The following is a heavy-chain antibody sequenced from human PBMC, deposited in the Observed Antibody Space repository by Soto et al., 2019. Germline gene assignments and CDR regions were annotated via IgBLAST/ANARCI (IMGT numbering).Heavy chain of an antibody. CDR2: IYYSGST. CDR1: GGSISSYY. J-gene: IGHJ5*02. Sequence: SETLSVTCTVSGGSISSYYWSWIRQPPGKGLEWIGYIYYSGSTNYNPSLKSRVTISVDTSKNQFSLKLSSLRSEDTAVYYCARAHMTNQWDWFDPWGQGTLVTVSS. D-gene: IGHD1-26*01. CDR3: ARAHMTNQWDWFDP. V-gene: IGHV4-59*01.